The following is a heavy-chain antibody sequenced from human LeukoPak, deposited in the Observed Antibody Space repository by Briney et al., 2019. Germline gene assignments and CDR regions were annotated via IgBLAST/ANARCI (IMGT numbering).Heavy chain of an antibody. J-gene: IGHJ4*02. CDR1: GFTFSSYA. D-gene: IGHD2-15*01. V-gene: IGHV3-23*01. Sequence: GGSLRLSCAASGFTFSSYAMSWVRQAPGKGLEWVSAISGSGGTTYYADSVKGGFTISRDNSKNTLYLQMNSLRAGDTAVYYCAKDWVVAAISDDYWGQGTLVTVSS. CDR3: AKDWVVAAISDDY. CDR2: ISGSGGTT.